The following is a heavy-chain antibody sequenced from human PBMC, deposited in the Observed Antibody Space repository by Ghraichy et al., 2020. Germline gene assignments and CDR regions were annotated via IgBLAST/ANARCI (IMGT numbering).Heavy chain of an antibody. Sequence: LSLTCTVSGGSISSSSYYWGWIRQPPGKGLEWIGSIYYSGSTYYKPSLKSRVTISVDTSKNQFSLKLSSVTAADTAVYYCARREGVLVVPARGDSAFDIWGQGTMVTVSS. CDR2: IYYSGST. CDR1: GGSISSSSYY. D-gene: IGHD2-2*01. J-gene: IGHJ3*02. V-gene: IGHV4-39*01. CDR3: ARREGVLVVPARGDSAFDI.